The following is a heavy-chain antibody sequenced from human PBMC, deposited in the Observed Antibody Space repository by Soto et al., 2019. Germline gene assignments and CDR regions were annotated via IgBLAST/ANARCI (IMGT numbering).Heavy chain of an antibody. CDR2: ISSSSSYI. J-gene: IGHJ5*02. CDR3: ASPSGGGSSETLP. CDR1: GFTFSGYS. Sequence: KTGGPLRLSCVASGFTFSGYSMNWVRQAPGKGLEWVSSISSSSSYIYYADSVKGRFTISRDNAKNSLYLQMNSLRAEDTAVYYCASPSGGGSSETLPWGQGTPVTVSS. V-gene: IGHV3-21*01. D-gene: IGHD2-15*01.